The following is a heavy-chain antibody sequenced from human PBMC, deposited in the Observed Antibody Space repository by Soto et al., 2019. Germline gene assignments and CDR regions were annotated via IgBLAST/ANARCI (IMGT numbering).Heavy chain of an antibody. CDR2: IFGSSGKT. D-gene: IGHD3-9*01. Sequence: EVQLLESGGHLVQPGGSLRLTCAASGFSLSTYTMNWVRQAPGKGLEWLSGIFGSSGKTFYADSVKVRFTISKDNSKNMLFLQMDSLTAEDTAVYYCAKDRQPDGIWTFDYWGQGTLVTVSS. CDR3: AKDRQPDGIWTFDY. J-gene: IGHJ4*02. V-gene: IGHV3-23*01. CDR1: GFSLSTYT.